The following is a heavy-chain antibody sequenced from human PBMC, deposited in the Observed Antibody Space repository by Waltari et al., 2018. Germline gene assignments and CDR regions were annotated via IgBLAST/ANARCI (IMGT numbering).Heavy chain of an antibody. D-gene: IGHD4-4*01. J-gene: IGHJ4*02. Sequence: LESGGASVQPGGSLRLSCAASGFNVNDNTMSWVRQPPGKCLEWVSSLSNGNDVSYQSDSVKGRFTTSRDIAGNSIYLQMSGLRSEDTAIYYCVREVGYTNSATWGQGTLVNVSP. CDR3: VREVGYTNSAT. CDR2: LSNGNDVS. V-gene: IGHV3-23*01. CDR1: GFNVNDNT.